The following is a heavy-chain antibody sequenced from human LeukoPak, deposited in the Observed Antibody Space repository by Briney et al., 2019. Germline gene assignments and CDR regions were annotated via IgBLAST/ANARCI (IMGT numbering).Heavy chain of an antibody. CDR2: INTNTGIP. D-gene: IGHD6-6*01. CDR1: GYTFSSHA. CDR3: ARDLVSAGFDT. Sequence: GASVKVSCKAFGYTFSSHAMNWVRQAPGQGLELMGWINTNTGIPTYAQGFAGRFVFSLDTSVTTAYLQITSLKAEDTAVYYCARDLVSAGFDTWGQGTMVTVSS. V-gene: IGHV7-4-1*02. J-gene: IGHJ3*02.